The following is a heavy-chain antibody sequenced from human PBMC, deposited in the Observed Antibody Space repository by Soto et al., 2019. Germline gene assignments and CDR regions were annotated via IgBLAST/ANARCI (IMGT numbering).Heavy chain of an antibody. V-gene: IGHV3-15*07. CDR2: IKSKTDGGTT. Sequence: GGSLRLSCAASGFTFSNAWMNWVRQAPGKGLDWVGRIKSKTDGGTTDYAAPVKGRFTISRDDSKNTLYLQMNSLKTEDTAVYYCTTAAAGKVGYYYYGMDVWGQGTTVTVSS. D-gene: IGHD6-13*01. CDR3: TTAAAGKVGYYYYGMDV. CDR1: GFTFSNAW. J-gene: IGHJ6*02.